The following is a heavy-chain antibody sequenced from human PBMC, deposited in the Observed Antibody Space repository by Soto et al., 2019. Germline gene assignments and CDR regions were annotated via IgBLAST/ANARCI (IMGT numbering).Heavy chain of an antibody. D-gene: IGHD3-9*01. V-gene: IGHV4-39*01. CDR3: ARLPHVLRYFDWLRRPY. CDR1: GGSISSSSYY. J-gene: IGHJ4*02. CDR2: IYYSGST. Sequence: PSETLSLTCTVSGGSISSSSYYWCWIRQPPGKGLEWIGSIYYSGSTYYNPSLKSRVTISVDTSKNQFSLKLSSVTAADTAVYYCARLPHVLRYFDWLRRPYWGQGTLVTVSS.